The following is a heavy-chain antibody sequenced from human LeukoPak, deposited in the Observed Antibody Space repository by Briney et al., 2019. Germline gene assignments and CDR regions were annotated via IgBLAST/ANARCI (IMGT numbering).Heavy chain of an antibody. Sequence: GGSLRLSCAASGFTFDDYGMSLVRQAPGKGLEWVSGINWNGGSTGYADSVKGRFTISRDNAKNSLYLQMNSLRAEDTALYYCARALPPYYFDYWGQGTLVTVSS. J-gene: IGHJ4*02. CDR1: GFTFDDYG. V-gene: IGHV3-20*04. CDR2: INWNGGST. CDR3: ARALPPYYFDY.